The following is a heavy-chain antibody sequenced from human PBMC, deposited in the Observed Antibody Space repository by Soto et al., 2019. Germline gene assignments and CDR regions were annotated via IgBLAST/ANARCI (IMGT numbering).Heavy chain of an antibody. Sequence: TSETLSLTCAVSGYVITNSYHWGCIRQPPGKELEWIGTISHSGDTYYNPSLKSRVTISIDTAKNHLSLILSSVTAADTATYYCTRIYCTTTSCFINGMDVWGQGTTVTVSS. CDR1: GYVITNSYH. J-gene: IGHJ6*02. V-gene: IGHV4-38-2*01. D-gene: IGHD2-2*01. CDR3: TRIYCTTTSCFINGMDV. CDR2: ISHSGDT.